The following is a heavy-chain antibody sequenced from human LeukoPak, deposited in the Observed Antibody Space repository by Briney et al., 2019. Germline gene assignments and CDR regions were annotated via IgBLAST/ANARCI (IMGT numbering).Heavy chain of an antibody. Sequence: SETLSLTCTVSGGSNITYYWSWIRQPPGKGLEWIGYIYYSGTNYNPSLKSRVTISVDTSKTQFSLKLSSVTAADTAVYYCARGSYYDSSGPVDFWGQGTLVTVSS. CDR2: IYYSGT. CDR1: GGSNITYY. J-gene: IGHJ4*02. V-gene: IGHV4-59*01. CDR3: ARGSYYDSSGPVDF. D-gene: IGHD3-22*01.